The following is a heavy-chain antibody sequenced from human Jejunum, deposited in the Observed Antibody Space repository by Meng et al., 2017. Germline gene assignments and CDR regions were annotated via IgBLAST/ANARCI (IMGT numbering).Heavy chain of an antibody. Sequence: GESLKISCSTSGFTFNDYAMHWVRQAPGKGLEWVSLISWDGISINYADSVKGRFTISRDNSKNSLYLQMNSLRPEDTALYYWVKGGLYSSGWYDWFDPWGQGTLVTVSS. D-gene: IGHD6-19*01. J-gene: IGHJ5*02. CDR3: VKGGLYSSGWYDWFDP. CDR2: ISWDGISI. V-gene: IGHV3-43D*04. CDR1: GFTFNDYA.